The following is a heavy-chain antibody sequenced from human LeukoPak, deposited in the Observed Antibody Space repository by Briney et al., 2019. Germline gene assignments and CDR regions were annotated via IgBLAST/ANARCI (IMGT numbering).Heavy chain of an antibody. CDR3: ARQDIVVVPAAIDY. D-gene: IGHD2-2*01. Sequence: SETLSLTCTVSGGSISSSSYYWGWIRQPPGKGLEWIGSIYYSGSTYYNPSLKSRVTMSVDTSKNQFSLKLSSVTAADTAVYYCARQDIVVVPAAIDYWGQGTLVTVSS. CDR2: IYYSGST. CDR1: GGSISSSSYY. J-gene: IGHJ4*02. V-gene: IGHV4-39*01.